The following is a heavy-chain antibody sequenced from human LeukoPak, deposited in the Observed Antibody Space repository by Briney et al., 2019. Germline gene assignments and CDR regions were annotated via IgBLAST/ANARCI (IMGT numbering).Heavy chain of an antibody. V-gene: IGHV1-18*01. CDR2: ISAYNGNT. D-gene: IGHD6-13*01. J-gene: IGHJ4*02. Sequence: ASVKVSCKASGYTFTSYGISWVRQAPGQGLEWMGWISAYNGNTNYAQKLQGRVTMTTDTSTSTAYMELRSLRSDDTAVYYCVRDTGLPYSSSWYAAFDYWGQGTLVTVSS. CDR3: VRDTGLPYSSSWYAAFDY. CDR1: GYTFTSYG.